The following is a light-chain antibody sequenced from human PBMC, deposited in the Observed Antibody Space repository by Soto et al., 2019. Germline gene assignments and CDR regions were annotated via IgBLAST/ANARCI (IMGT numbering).Light chain of an antibody. CDR1: GGDVGLYDY. J-gene: IGLJ1*01. CDR2: DVT. Sequence: QSALTQPRSVSGSPGQSGTISFTGTGGDVGLYDYVSWYQHHPGKAPKLMIYDVTKRPSGVPDRFSGSKSGNTASLTISGLQAEDEADYCCCSYAGSYTFYVFGTGTKVTVL. CDR3: CSYAGSYTFYV. V-gene: IGLV2-11*01.